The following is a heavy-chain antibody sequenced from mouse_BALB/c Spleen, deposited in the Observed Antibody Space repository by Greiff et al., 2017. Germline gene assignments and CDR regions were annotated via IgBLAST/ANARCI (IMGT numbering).Heavy chain of an antibody. CDR3: ARDNYYGSSYDWYFDV. CDR2: INSNGGST. J-gene: IGHJ1*01. Sequence: EVKLVESGGGLVQPGGSLKLSCAASGFTFSSYGMSWVRQTLDKRLELVATINSNGGSTYYPDSVKGRFTISRDNAKNTLYLQMSSLKSEDTAMYYCARDNYYGSSYDWYFDVWGAGTTVTVSS. V-gene: IGHV5-6-3*01. CDR1: GFTFSSYG. D-gene: IGHD1-1*01.